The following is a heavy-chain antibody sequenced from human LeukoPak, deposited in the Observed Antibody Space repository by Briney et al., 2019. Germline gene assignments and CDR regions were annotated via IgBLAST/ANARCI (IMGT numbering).Heavy chain of an antibody. CDR2: IKQDGSEK. CDR1: GFTFSSYW. CDR3: ARGSMYYDFWSGTKEFDY. Sequence: GGSLRLSCAASGFTFSSYWMSWVRQAPGKGLEWVANIKQDGSEKYYVDSVKGRFTISRDNAKNSLYLQMNSLRAEDTAVYYCARGSMYYDFWSGTKEFDYWGQGALVTVSS. J-gene: IGHJ4*02. V-gene: IGHV3-7*03. D-gene: IGHD3-3*01.